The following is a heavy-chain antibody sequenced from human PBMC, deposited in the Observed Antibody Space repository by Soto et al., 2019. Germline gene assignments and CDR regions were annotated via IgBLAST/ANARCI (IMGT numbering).Heavy chain of an antibody. J-gene: IGHJ5*02. Sequence: QVPLQESGPGLVKPSQTLSLTCTVSGGSISSGGYYWSWIRQHPGKGLEWIGYIYYSGSTYYNPSLKRRVTISVDTSKNQFSLKLSSVTAADTAVYYCARGDCISTSCYASTNWFDPWGQGTLVTVSS. CDR1: GGSISSGGYY. D-gene: IGHD2-2*01. V-gene: IGHV4-31*03. CDR2: IYYSGST. CDR3: ARGDCISTSCYASTNWFDP.